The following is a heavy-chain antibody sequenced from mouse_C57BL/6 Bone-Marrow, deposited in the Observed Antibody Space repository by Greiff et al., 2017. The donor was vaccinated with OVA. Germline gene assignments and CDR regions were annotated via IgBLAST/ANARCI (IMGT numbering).Heavy chain of an antibody. CDR2: IRSKSSNYAT. CDR1: GFTFNTYA. Sequence: EVQVVESGGGLVQPKGSLKLSCAASGFTFNTYAMHWVRQAPGKGLEWVARIRSKSSNYATYYADSVKDRFTISRDDSQSMLYLQINNLTTEDTALSYCVREYYDSGGYYFDYWGQGTTLTVSS. D-gene: IGHD2-4*01. V-gene: IGHV10-3*01. CDR3: VREYYDSGGYYFDY. J-gene: IGHJ2*01.